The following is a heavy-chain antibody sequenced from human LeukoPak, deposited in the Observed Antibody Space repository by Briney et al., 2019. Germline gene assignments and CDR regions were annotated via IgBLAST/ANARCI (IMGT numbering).Heavy chain of an antibody. D-gene: IGHD6-19*01. CDR2: ISAYNGNT. CDR1: GYTFTSYG. J-gene: IGHJ6*03. V-gene: IGHV1-18*01. CDR3: ARAVYSSGWYSNYYYMDV. Sequence: ASVKVSCKASGYTFTSYGISWVRQAPGQGLEWMGWISAYNGNTNYAQKLQGRVTMTTDTSTSTAYMELRSLRSDDTAVYYCARAVYSSGWYSNYYYMDVWGKGTTVTVSS.